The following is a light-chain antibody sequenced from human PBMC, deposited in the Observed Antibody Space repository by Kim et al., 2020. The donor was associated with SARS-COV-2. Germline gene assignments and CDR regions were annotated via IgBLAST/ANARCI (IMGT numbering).Light chain of an antibody. CDR2: AAS. CDR3: QQTYSTPAT. V-gene: IGKV1-39*01. Sequence: ASVGDRVTIQCRTSQSISTHLNWYQQKPGKAPDLLIYAASSLVSGVPSRFSGTGSGTDFTLTISSLQPEDFATYYCQQTYSTPATFGQGTKVDIK. CDR1: QSISTH. J-gene: IGKJ1*01.